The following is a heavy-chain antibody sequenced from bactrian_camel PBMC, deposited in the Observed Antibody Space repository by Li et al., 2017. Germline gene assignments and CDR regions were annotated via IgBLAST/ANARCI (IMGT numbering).Heavy chain of an antibody. Sequence: VQLVESGGDLARPGGSLRIACAASGFFLVNYAMSWVRQAPGKGLEWVSAINSRGGSTYYADSVKGRFTISEDNANTLYLHLSSLKTDDTAVYYCVRLSGPYYAGDPGLLDWGQGTQVTVS. CDR3: VRLSGPYYAGDPGLLD. V-gene: IGHV3S31*01. D-gene: IGHD2*01. CDR2: INSRGGST. J-gene: IGHJ4*01. CDR1: GFFLVNYA.